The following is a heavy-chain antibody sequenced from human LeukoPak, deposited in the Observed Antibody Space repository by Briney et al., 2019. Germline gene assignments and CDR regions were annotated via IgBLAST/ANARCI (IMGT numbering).Heavy chain of an antibody. J-gene: IGHJ4*02. CDR3: ARDQEYSGYDPTYRYYLDY. Sequence: GASVKVSCKASGGTFSSYAISWVRQAPGQGLEWMGGIIPIFGTANYAQKFQGRVTITADESTSTAYMELSSLRSEDTAVYYCARDQEYSGYDPTYRYYLDYWGQGTLVTVP. V-gene: IGHV1-69*13. CDR1: GGTFSSYA. D-gene: IGHD5-12*01. CDR2: IIPIFGTA.